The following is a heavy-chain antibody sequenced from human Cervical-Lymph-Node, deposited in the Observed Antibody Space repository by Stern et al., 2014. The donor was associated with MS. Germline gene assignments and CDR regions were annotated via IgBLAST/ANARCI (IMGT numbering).Heavy chain of an antibody. CDR2: INTNSGNP. D-gene: IGHD6-13*01. CDR3: AREARVAAGLPPLDY. V-gene: IGHV7-4-1*02. CDR1: GYTFTSYS. J-gene: IGHJ4*02. Sequence: VQLVESGSELKKPGASVKVSCKTSGYTFTSYSMNWVRQAHGQGLEWMGWINTNSGNPTYAQGFTGRFVFSLDTSVSTAYLQISSLKAEDTGVYYCAREARVAAGLPPLDYWGQGTLVTVSS.